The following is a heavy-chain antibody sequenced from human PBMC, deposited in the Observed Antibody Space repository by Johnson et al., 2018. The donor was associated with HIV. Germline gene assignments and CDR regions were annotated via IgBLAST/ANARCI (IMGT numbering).Heavy chain of an antibody. CDR1: GFTVSSNY. CDR2: IYSGGRT. D-gene: IGHD3-22*01. V-gene: IGHV3-53*01. Sequence: VQLVESGGGLIQPGGSLRLSCAASGFTVSSNYMSWVRQAPGKGLEWVSLIYSGGRTYHADSVKGRLTLSRDNSKNTLYLQMNSLRAEDTAVYYCAREHPITMIVVASKGDAFDIWGQGTMVTVSS. CDR3: AREHPITMIVVASKGDAFDI. J-gene: IGHJ3*02.